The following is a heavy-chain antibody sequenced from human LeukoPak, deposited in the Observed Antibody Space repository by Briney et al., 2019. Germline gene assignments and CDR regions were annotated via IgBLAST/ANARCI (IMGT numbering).Heavy chain of an antibody. CDR3: AKEGSSSRGLDY. CDR1: GFTFSSYA. J-gene: IGHJ4*02. D-gene: IGHD6-13*01. Sequence: GGSLRLSCAASGFTFSSYAMSWVRQAPGKGLEWVSVICGTSTTTYYADSVKGRFTISRDNSKNTLYLQMNSLRAEDTAVYYCAKEGSSSRGLDYWGQGTLVTVSS. CDR2: ICGTSTTT. V-gene: IGHV3-23*01.